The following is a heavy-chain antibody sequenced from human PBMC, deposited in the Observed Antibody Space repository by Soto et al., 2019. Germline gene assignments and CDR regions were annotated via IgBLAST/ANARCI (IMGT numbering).Heavy chain of an antibody. CDR3: ARGVYCDILSGNTNWYFDL. Sequence: QVQLQQWGAGLLKPSETLSLTCAVSGGSFSGYYWSWIRQPPGKGLEWIGELNHSGSINYNPSLKGRVTISVDSDKNQFPLKVISVTAADTAVYYCARGVYCDILSGNTNWYFDLWGRGTLVTVSS. J-gene: IGHJ2*01. CDR1: GGSFSGYY. V-gene: IGHV4-34*01. CDR2: LNHSGSI. D-gene: IGHD3-9*01.